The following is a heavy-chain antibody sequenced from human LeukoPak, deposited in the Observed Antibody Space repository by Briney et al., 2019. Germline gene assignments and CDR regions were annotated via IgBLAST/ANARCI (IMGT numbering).Heavy chain of an antibody. Sequence: GESLKISCKGSGYSFTSYWIGWVRQMPGKGLEWMGIIYPGDSDTRYSPSFQGQVTISADKSISTAYLQWSSLKASDTAMYYCARQVVVGRYYYYMDVWGKGTTVTVSS. CDR3: ARQVVVGRYYYYMDV. D-gene: IGHD2-15*01. J-gene: IGHJ6*03. CDR2: IYPGDSDT. V-gene: IGHV5-51*01. CDR1: GYSFTSYW.